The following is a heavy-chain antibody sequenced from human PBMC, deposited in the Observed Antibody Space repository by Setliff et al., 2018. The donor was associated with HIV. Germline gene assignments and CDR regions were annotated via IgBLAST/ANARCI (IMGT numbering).Heavy chain of an antibody. V-gene: IGHV4-34*01. J-gene: IGHJ6*03. CDR2: INHSGST. CDR1: GGSFSGYY. D-gene: IGHD6-13*01. Sequence: SETLSLTCAVYGGSFSGYYWSWIRQPPGKGLEWIGEINHSGSTNYNPSLKSRLIMSVDTYKNQFSLKLRSVTAADTGVYYCARHRDPPGTSWIYYYYYMDLWGEGTTVTVSS. CDR3: ARHRDPPGTSWIYYYYYMDL.